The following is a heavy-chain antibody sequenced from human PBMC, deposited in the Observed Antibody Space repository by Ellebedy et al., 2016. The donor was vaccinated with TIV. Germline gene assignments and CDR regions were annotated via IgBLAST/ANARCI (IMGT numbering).Heavy chain of an antibody. D-gene: IGHD3-10*02. CDR3: AGLADVRFDP. CDR1: GYTFTSYG. J-gene: IGHJ5*02. Sequence: AASVKVSCKASGYTFTSYGISWVRQAPGQGLEWMGWISVYNGNTNYAQKLQGRITMTTDPSTSTAYMELRSLRSDDTAVYYCAGLADVRFDPWGQGTLVSVSS. CDR2: ISVYNGNT. V-gene: IGHV1-18*01.